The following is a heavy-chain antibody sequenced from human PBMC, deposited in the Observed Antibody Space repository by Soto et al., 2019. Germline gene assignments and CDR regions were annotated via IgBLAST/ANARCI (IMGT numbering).Heavy chain of an antibody. CDR2: ISAYNGNT. CDR3: AKDLSGTYSGLDP. CDR1: GYTFTSYG. D-gene: IGHD1-26*01. J-gene: IGHJ5*02. V-gene: IGHV1-18*01. Sequence: ASVKVSCKASGYTFTSYGISWVRQAPGQGLEWMGWISAYNGNTNYAQKLQGRVTMTTDTSTSTAYMELRSLRSDDTAVYYCAKDLSGTYSGLDPWGQGTLVPVSS.